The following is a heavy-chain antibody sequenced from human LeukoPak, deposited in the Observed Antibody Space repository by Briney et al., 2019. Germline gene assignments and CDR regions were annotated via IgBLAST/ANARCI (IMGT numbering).Heavy chain of an antibody. CDR1: GGSISSYY. CDR2: IYYSGST. Sequence: PSETLSLTCTVSGGSISSYYWSWIRQPPGKGLEWIGYIYYSGSTNYNPSLKSRVTISVDTSKNQFSLKLSSVTAADTAVYYCARLLDYYGSGSYYADDAFDIWGQGTMVTVSS. V-gene: IGHV4-59*08. J-gene: IGHJ3*02. D-gene: IGHD3-10*01. CDR3: ARLLDYYGSGSYYADDAFDI.